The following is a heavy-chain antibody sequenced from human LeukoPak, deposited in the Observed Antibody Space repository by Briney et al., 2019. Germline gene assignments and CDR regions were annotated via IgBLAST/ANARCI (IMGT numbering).Heavy chain of an antibody. J-gene: IGHJ4*02. V-gene: IGHV1-2*02. CDR1: GYTFTGYY. CDR2: VNPNSGGT. CDR3: ARSYDYVWGSYRYFGY. D-gene: IGHD3-16*02. Sequence: GASVKVSCKASGYTFTGYYMHWVRQAPGQGLEWMGWVNPNSGGTNYAQKFQGRVTMTRDTSISAAYMELSRLRSEDTAVYYCARSYDYVWGSYRYFGYWGQGTLVTVSS.